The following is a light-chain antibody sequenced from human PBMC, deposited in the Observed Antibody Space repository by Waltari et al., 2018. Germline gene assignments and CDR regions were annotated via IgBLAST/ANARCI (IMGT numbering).Light chain of an antibody. CDR1: RRDVGAYDY. Sequence: QSVLTQPRPVSASPGQSVATSCPGTRRDVGAYDYAPGYKQYPGKAPKVMIYGVYKRPSGVPVRFSGSKSGNTASLTISGLQAEDEADYYCCSYANAKWVFGGGTRLTVL. J-gene: IGLJ3*02. CDR3: CSYANAKWV. CDR2: GVY. V-gene: IGLV2-11*01.